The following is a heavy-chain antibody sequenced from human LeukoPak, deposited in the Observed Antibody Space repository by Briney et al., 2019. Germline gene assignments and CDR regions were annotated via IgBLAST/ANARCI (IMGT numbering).Heavy chain of an antibody. V-gene: IGHV4-4*07. CDR1: GGSISSYY. CDR3: ARDFFNYYGSGSYSIHGMDV. Sequence: PSETLSLTCTVSGGSISSYYWSCVRQPAGKGLEWIGRIYTSGSTNYKPSLKSRVTMSVDTSKNQFSLKLSSLTAADTAVYYCARDFFNYYGSGSYSIHGMDVWGQGITVIVSS. D-gene: IGHD3-10*01. CDR2: IYTSGST. J-gene: IGHJ6*02.